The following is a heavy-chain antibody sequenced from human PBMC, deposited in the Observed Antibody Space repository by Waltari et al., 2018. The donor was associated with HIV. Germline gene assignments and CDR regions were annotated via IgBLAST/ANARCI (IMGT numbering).Heavy chain of an antibody. CDR1: VGSISSSY. V-gene: IGHV4-59*01. CDR3: ARDQKPLYPNWFDP. Sequence: QVQLQESGPGLVKPSETLSLTCTVSVGSISSSYWSWIRQPPGKGLEWIGYIYYSGSTNYNPSLKSRVTISVDTSKNQFSLKLSSVTAADTAVYYCARDQKPLYPNWFDPWGQGTLVTVSS. CDR2: IYYSGST. J-gene: IGHJ5*02.